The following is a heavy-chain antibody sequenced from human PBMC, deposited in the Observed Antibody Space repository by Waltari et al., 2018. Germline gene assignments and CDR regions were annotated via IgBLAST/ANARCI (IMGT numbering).Heavy chain of an antibody. D-gene: IGHD3-16*01. Sequence: QVQLVQSGAEVRKPGSSVKVSCKASGGTFSSYAISGVRQAPGQGLEWMGRIIPILGIANDAQKFQGRVTITADESTSTAYMELSSLRSEDTAVYYCAREGGAYYYGMDVWGQGTTVTVSS. CDR3: AREGGAYYYGMDV. CDR2: IIPILGIA. CDR1: GGTFSSYA. V-gene: IGHV1-69*04. J-gene: IGHJ6*02.